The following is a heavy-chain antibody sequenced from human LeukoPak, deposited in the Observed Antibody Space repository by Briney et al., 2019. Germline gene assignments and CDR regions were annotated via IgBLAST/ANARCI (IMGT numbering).Heavy chain of an antibody. Sequence: GGSLRLSCAASGFTFSSYGMHWVRQAPGKGLEWVAVISYDGSNKYYADSVKGRFTISRDNSKNTLYLQMNSLRAEDTALYYCARGMRWELAPPDYWGQGTLVTVSS. CDR3: ARGMRWELAPPDY. D-gene: IGHD1-26*01. CDR1: GFTFSSYG. CDR2: ISYDGSNK. J-gene: IGHJ4*02. V-gene: IGHV3-30*03.